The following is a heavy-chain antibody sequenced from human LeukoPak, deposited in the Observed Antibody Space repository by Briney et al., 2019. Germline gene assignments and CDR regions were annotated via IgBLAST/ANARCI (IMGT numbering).Heavy chain of an antibody. CDR3: AKEKYYGSGSYHYYMDY. V-gene: IGHV3-21*01. D-gene: IGHD3-10*01. CDR1: GFTFSSYS. J-gene: IGHJ4*02. CDR2: ISSSSSYI. Sequence: GGSLRLSCAASGFTFSSYSMNWVRQAPGKGLEWVSSISSSSSYIYSADSVKGRFTISRDNSKNTLYLQMNSLRAEDTAVYYCAKEKYYGSGSYHYYMDYWGQGTLVTVSS.